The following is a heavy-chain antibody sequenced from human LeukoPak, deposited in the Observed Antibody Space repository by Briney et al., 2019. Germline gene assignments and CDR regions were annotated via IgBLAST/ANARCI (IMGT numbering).Heavy chain of an antibody. Sequence: GGSLRLSCAASGFIFSTYAMSWVRQAPGKGLGWVSAISGSGDMTYYADSVKGRFTISRDNSKKTLYLQMNSLRAEDTATYYCARDRVVGVTKFDYWGQGTLVTVSS. V-gene: IGHV3-23*01. J-gene: IGHJ4*02. CDR2: ISGSGDMT. CDR1: GFIFSTYA. CDR3: ARDRVVGVTKFDY. D-gene: IGHD1-26*01.